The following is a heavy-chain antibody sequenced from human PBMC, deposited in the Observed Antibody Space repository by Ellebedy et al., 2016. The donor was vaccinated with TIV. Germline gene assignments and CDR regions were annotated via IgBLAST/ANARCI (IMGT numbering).Heavy chain of an antibody. CDR3: AKGPVGAAN. D-gene: IGHD1-26*01. J-gene: IGHJ4*02. CDR1: GYTFSIYD. V-gene: IGHV1-8*01. CDR2: MNPSTGKS. Sequence: AASVKVSCKASGYTFSIYDINWVRQDTGQGLEWMGWMNPSTGKSDYAQKYQGRVTMTANTSISTAYMELRSLTSDDTAVYYCAKGPVGAANWGQGTLVTVSS.